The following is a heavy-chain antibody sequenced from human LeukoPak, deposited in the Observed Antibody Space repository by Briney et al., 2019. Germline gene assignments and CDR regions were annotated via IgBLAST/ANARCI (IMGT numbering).Heavy chain of an antibody. CDR1: GDSVSSNSAA. Sequence: SQTLSLTCAISGDSVSSNSAAWNWIRQSPSRGLEWLGRTYYRSKWYNDYAVSVKSRITINPDTSKNQFSLQLNSVTPEDTAVYYCAREDGEEVAATEGHDAFDIWGQGTMVTVSS. J-gene: IGHJ3*02. CDR2: TYYRSKWYN. D-gene: IGHD2-15*01. CDR3: AREDGEEVAATEGHDAFDI. V-gene: IGHV6-1*01.